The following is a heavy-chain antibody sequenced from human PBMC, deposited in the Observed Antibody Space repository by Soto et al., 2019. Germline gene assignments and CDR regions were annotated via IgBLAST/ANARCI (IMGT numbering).Heavy chain of an antibody. Sequence: QVQLVESGGGVVQPGRSLRLSCAASGFTFSSYGMHWVRQAPGKGLEWVAVISYDGSNKYYADSVKGRFTISRDNSKNTLYLQMNSLRAEDTAVYYCAKGVGLGYRSSWYTLDYWGQGPLVTVSS. CDR2: ISYDGSNK. D-gene: IGHD6-13*01. J-gene: IGHJ4*02. CDR1: GFTFSSYG. CDR3: AKGVGLGYRSSWYTLDY. V-gene: IGHV3-30*18.